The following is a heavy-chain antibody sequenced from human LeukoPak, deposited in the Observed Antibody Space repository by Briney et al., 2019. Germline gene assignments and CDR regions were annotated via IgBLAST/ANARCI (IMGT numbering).Heavy chain of an antibody. D-gene: IGHD2-8*01. J-gene: IGHJ6*03. Sequence: PSQTLSLTCTVSGGSISSDDYYWNWIRQPAGKELEWIGRIYTSGSTNYNPSLKSRVTIPIDTSKNQFSLKLSSVTAADTAVYYCARDRRYCSNGICSYYYMDVWGKGTTVTVSS. V-gene: IGHV4-61*02. CDR2: IYTSGST. CDR3: ARDRRYCSNGICSYYYMDV. CDR1: GGSISSDDYY.